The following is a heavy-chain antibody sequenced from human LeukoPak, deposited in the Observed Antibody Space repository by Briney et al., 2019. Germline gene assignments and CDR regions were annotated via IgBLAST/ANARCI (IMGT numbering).Heavy chain of an antibody. CDR3: ASNSESKDYYYYGMDV. V-gene: IGHV1-46*01. CDR2: INPSGGST. D-gene: IGHD4-23*01. CDR1: GYTFTSYY. J-gene: IGHJ6*02. Sequence: GASVKVSCKASGYTFTSYYMHWVRQAPGQGLEWMGIINPSGGSTSYAQKFQGRVTMTRDTSTSTVYMELSSLRSEDTAVYYCASNSESKDYYYYGMDVWGQGTTVTVSS.